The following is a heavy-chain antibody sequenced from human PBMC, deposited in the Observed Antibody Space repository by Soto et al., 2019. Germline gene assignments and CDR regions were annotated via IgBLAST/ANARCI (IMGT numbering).Heavy chain of an antibody. J-gene: IGHJ5*02. D-gene: IGHD3-22*01. Sequence: QVQLVESGGGVVQPGRSLRLSCAASGFTFSSYAMHWVRQAPGKGLEWVAVISYDGSNKYYADSVKGRFTISRDNSKNSLYLQRNSRSAEDTAVYYCARGSGYYSTAQNCFDPWGQGTLVTVSS. CDR3: ARGSGYYSTAQNCFDP. CDR2: ISYDGSNK. CDR1: GFTFSSYA. V-gene: IGHV3-30-3*01.